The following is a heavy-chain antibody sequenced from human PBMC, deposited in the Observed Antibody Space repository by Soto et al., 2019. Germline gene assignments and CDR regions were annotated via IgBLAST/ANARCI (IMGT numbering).Heavy chain of an antibody. Sequence: GASVKVSCKASGGTFSSYAISWVRQAPGQGLEWMGGIIPIFGTANYAQKFQGRVTITADESTSTAYMELSSLRSEDTAVYYCARSQAVPAARNYYYYGMDVWGQGTTVTVSS. CDR2: IIPIFGTA. V-gene: IGHV1-69*13. D-gene: IGHD2-2*01. CDR1: GGTFSSYA. J-gene: IGHJ6*02. CDR3: ARSQAVPAARNYYYYGMDV.